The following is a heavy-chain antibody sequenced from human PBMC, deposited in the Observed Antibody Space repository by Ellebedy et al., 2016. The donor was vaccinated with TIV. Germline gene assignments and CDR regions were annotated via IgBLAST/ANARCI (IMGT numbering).Heavy chain of an antibody. Sequence: GSLRLSXTVSGGSISSYYWSWIRQPPGKGLEWIGYIYYSGSTNYNPSLKSRVTISVDTSKNQFSLKLSSVTAADTAVYYCARGQGRRKATDFWGQGTLVTVSS. CDR1: GGSISSYY. J-gene: IGHJ4*02. V-gene: IGHV4-59*12. CDR2: IYYSGST. CDR3: ARGQGRRKATDF. D-gene: IGHD5-12*01.